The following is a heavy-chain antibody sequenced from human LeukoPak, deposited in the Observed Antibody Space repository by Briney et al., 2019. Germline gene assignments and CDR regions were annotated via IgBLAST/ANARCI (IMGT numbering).Heavy chain of an antibody. CDR2: VSTTSSYI. J-gene: IGHJ3*02. D-gene: IGHD1-26*01. Sequence: GGSLRLSCAASGFTFSSYSMNWVRQAPGKGLEWVSSVSTTSSYIYYADSVKGRFTISRDNAKNSLYLQMNSLRAEDTAVYYCAKDEGFMGAVYAFNIWGQGTVVTVSS. CDR1: GFTFSSYS. V-gene: IGHV3-21*01. CDR3: AKDEGFMGAVYAFNI.